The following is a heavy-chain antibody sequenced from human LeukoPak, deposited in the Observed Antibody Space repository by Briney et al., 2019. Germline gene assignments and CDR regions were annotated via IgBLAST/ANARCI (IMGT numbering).Heavy chain of an antibody. CDR3: ARDSSYNGILQGTNDAFDI. CDR2: IGAYNGNT. J-gene: IGHJ3*02. CDR1: GYTFTSYG. Sequence: ASVKVSCKTSGYTFTSYGISWVRQAPGQGLEWMGWIGAYNGNTNYAQKLQGRVTMTTDTSTSTAYMELRSLRSDDTAVYYCARDSSYNGILQGTNDAFDIWGQGTMVTVSS. V-gene: IGHV1-18*01. D-gene: IGHD1-26*01.